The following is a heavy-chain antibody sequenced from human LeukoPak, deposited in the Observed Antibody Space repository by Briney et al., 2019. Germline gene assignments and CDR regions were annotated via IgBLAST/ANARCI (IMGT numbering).Heavy chain of an antibody. V-gene: IGHV3-33*01. CDR2: IWYDGSNK. D-gene: IGHD3-22*01. J-gene: IGHJ3*02. Sequence: QPGGSLRLSCAASGFTFSSYGMHWVRQAPGKGLEWVAVIWYDGSNKYYADSVKGRFTISRDNSKNTLYLQMNSLRAEDTAVYYCARPYYDSSGYYYWGNAFDIWGQGTMVTVSS. CDR1: GFTFSSYG. CDR3: ARPYYDSSGYYYWGNAFDI.